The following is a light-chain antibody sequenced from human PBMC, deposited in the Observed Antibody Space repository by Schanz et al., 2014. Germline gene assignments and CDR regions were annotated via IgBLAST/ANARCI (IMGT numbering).Light chain of an antibody. Sequence: EIVLTQSPGTLSLSPGERATLSCRASQTVSSNYLAWYQQKPGQAPRLLISGASSRATGIPDRFSGSGSGTDFTLTISRLEPEDFAVYYCQQYGISRFTFGPGTKVDIK. CDR2: GAS. CDR3: QQYGISRFT. V-gene: IGKV3-20*01. CDR1: QTVSSNY. J-gene: IGKJ3*01.